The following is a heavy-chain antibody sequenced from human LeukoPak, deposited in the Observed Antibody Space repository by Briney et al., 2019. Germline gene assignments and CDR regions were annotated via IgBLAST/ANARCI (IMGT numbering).Heavy chain of an antibody. Sequence: SETLSLTCAVYGGSFSGYYWSWIRQPPGKGLEWIGEINHSGSTNYNSSLKSRVTISVDTSKNQFSLKLSSVTAADTAVYYCARVTRRYLSIAAHRAFDIWGRGTMVTVSS. V-gene: IGHV4-34*01. J-gene: IGHJ3*02. CDR1: GGSFSGYY. CDR3: ARVTRRYLSIAAHRAFDI. CDR2: INHSGST. D-gene: IGHD6-6*01.